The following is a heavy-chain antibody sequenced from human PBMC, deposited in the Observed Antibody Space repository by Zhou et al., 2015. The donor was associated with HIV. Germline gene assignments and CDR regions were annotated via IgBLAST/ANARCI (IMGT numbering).Heavy chain of an antibody. CDR3: AREPSIVATVRYFDY. Sequence: QVQLVQSGAEVKKPGSSVKVSCKASGGTFSTSAISWVRQAPGQGLEWMGGIIPIFGTANYAQKFQGRVTITADESTSTAYMELSSLRSEDTAVYYCAREPSIVATVRYFDYWGQGTLVTVSS. D-gene: IGHD5-12*01. CDR1: GGTFSTSA. V-gene: IGHV1-69*12. J-gene: IGHJ4*02. CDR2: IIPIFGTA.